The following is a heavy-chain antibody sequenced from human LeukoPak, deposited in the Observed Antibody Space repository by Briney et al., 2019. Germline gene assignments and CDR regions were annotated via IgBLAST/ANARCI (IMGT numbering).Heavy chain of an antibody. Sequence: GGSLRLSCAASGFTFSSSWMHWVRQAPGKGLAWVSRITRDGSSTTYADSVKGRFTTSRDNAKNTLYLQMDSLRDDDTAVYYCARDPGYESWSPFWGGMDVWGNGTTVIVSS. J-gene: IGHJ6*03. V-gene: IGHV3-74*01. CDR1: GFTFSSSW. CDR2: ITRDGSST. D-gene: IGHD3-16*01. CDR3: ARDPGYESWSPFWGGMDV.